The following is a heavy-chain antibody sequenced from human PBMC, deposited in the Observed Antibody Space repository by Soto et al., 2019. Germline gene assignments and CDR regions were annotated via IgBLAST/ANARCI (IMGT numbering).Heavy chain of an antibody. CDR2: IYYSGNT. V-gene: IGHV4-31*03. J-gene: IGHJ4*02. CDR1: GGSNNSGGYY. CDR3: ARGVTMVRGVIHTPYFDY. Sequence: QVQLQESGPGLVKPSQTLSLTCTVSGGSNNSGGYYWSWIRQHPGKDLEWIGYIYYSGNTYYNPSLKSRVTISEDTSKNQFSLKLSSVTAADTAVYYCARGVTMVRGVIHTPYFDYWGQGTLVTVSS. D-gene: IGHD3-10*01.